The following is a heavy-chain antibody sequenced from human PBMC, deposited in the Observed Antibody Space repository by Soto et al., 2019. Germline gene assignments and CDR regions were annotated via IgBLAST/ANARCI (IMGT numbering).Heavy chain of an antibody. Sequence: TLSLTCTVSGGSISSYYWSWIRQPPGKCLEWIGYIYYSGSTYYNPSLKSRVTISVDTSKNQFSLKLSSVTAADPAVYYCARVVYRAFDYWGQGTLVTVS. J-gene: IGHJ4*02. V-gene: IGHV4-30-4*01. CDR3: ARVVYRAFDY. CDR1: GGSISSYY. CDR2: IYYSGST. D-gene: IGHD3-16*02.